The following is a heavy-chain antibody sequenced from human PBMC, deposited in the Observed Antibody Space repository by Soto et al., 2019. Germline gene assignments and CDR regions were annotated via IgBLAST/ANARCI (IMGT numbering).Heavy chain of an antibody. J-gene: IGHJ4*02. CDR2: ISYDGSNG. CDR3: ARDLYNSSSLGGY. Sequence: QVQLVESGGGVVQPGRSLSLSCTASGFTFSTYAMNWVRQAPGKGLEWVAVISYDGSNGHYADFVKGRFTISRDNSKNTLSLQMNSLRVEDTAVYFCARDLYNSSSLGGYWGQGTLVTVSS. CDR1: GFTFSTYA. V-gene: IGHV3-30*04. D-gene: IGHD6-6*01.